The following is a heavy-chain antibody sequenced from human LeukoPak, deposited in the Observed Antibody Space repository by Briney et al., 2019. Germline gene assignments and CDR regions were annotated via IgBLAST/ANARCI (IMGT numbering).Heavy chain of an antibody. J-gene: IGHJ4*02. V-gene: IGHV4-34*01. Sequence: PSETLSLTRAVYGGSFSGYYWSWIRQPPGKGLEWIGEINHSGSTNYNPSLKSRVTISVDTSKNQFSLKLSSVTAADTAVYYCARAVPRIDYGSGSPETYYFDYWGQGTLVTVSS. CDR3: ARAVPRIDYGSGSPETYYFDY. CDR2: INHSGST. CDR1: GGSFSGYY. D-gene: IGHD3-10*01.